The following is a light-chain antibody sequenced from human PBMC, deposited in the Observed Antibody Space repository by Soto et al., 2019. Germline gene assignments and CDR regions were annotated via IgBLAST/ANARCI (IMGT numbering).Light chain of an antibody. J-gene: IGLJ1*01. CDR2: RND. V-gene: IGLV1-47*01. CDR1: ISNIGNNY. CDR3: AAWDDTVRSYV. Sequence: QSVLTQPPSVSGTPGQRVTISCSGSISNIGNNYVDWFQQLPGTAPKVLSNRNDQRPSGVPDRFSGSKSGTSASLAISGLRSEDEAEYYCAAWDDTVRSYVFGTGTKVTVL.